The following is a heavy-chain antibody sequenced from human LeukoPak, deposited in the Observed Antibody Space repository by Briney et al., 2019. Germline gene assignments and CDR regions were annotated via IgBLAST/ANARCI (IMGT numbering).Heavy chain of an antibody. J-gene: IGHJ4*02. CDR1: GFTFSGAY. Sequence: KPGGSLRLSCVASGFTFSGAYMSWVRQAPGKGLEWLSYISSRGDLQYYADSVKGRFTISRDNAKNSLYLQMNSLTAEDTAVYYCARDTHDYGDYWGPSDSWGQGTLVTVSS. D-gene: IGHD4-17*01. CDR2: ISSRGDLQ. V-gene: IGHV3-11*01. CDR3: ARDTHDYGDYWGPSDS.